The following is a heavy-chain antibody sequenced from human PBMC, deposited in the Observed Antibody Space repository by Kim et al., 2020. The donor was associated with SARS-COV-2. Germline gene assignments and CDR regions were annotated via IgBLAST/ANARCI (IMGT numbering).Heavy chain of an antibody. V-gene: IGHV1-18*01. CDR2: ISAYNGNT. CDR1: GYTFTSYG. J-gene: IGHJ4*02. CDR3: ARDVKSYCTNGVCRPFDY. Sequence: ASVKVSCKASGYTFTSYGISWVRQAPGQGLEWMGWISAYNGNTNYAQKLQGRVTMTTDTSTSTAYMELRSLRSDDTAVYYCARDVKSYCTNGVCRPFDYWGQGTLVTVSS. D-gene: IGHD2-8*01.